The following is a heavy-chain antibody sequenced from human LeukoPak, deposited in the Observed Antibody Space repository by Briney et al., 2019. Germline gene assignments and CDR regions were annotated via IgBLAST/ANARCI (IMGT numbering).Heavy chain of an antibody. D-gene: IGHD3-9*01. CDR3: ARGRDILTGYYTSYYYYGMDV. V-gene: IGHV3-30*03. Sequence: GGSLRLSCAASGFTFSSYGMYWVRQAPGKGLEWVAVISYHGSNKYYADSVKGRFTISRDNSKNTLYLQMNSLRGEDTAVYYCARGRDILTGYYTSYYYYGMDVWGQGTTVTVSS. CDR1: GFTFSSYG. J-gene: IGHJ6*02. CDR2: ISYHGSNK.